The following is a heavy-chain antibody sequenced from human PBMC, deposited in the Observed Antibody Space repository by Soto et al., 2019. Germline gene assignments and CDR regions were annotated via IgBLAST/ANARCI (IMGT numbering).Heavy chain of an antibody. V-gene: IGHV3-48*02. CDR3: ARANSITIFGVVIRTYCYYGMDV. CDR2: ISSSSSTI. D-gene: IGHD3-3*01. CDR1: GFTFSSYS. Sequence: PGGSLRLSCAASGFTFSSYSMNWVRQAPGKGLEWVSYISSSSSTIYYADSVKGRFTISRDNAKNSLYLQMNSLRDEDTAVYYCARANSITIFGVVIRTYCYYGMDVWGQGTTVTVSS. J-gene: IGHJ6*02.